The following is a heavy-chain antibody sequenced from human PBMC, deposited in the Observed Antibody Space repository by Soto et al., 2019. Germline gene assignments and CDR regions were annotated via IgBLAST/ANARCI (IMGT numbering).Heavy chain of an antibody. Sequence: PGGSLRLPCAASGFICSSYEMSWVRQAPGKGLAWVSTILVAGSQHYEDSVQGWFTISRDTSKNTVFLYMNGLTAGDSALYYCAKATATGRGAFELYGQGTMVTVSS. CDR2: ILVAGSQ. CDR3: AKATATGRGAFEL. V-gene: IGHV3-23*01. J-gene: IGHJ3*01. D-gene: IGHD3-9*01. CDR1: GFICSSYE.